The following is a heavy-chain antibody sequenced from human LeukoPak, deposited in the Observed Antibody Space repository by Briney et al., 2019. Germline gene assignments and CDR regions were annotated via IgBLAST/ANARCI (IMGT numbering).Heavy chain of an antibody. D-gene: IGHD3-3*01. CDR3: ARDTTRITIFGVVIENELGFDP. Sequence: ASVKVSCKASGYTFTSYGISWVRQAPGQGLEWMGWISAYNGNTNYAQKLQGRVTMTTDTSTSTAYMELRSLRSDDTAVYYCARDTTRITIFGVVIENELGFDPWGQGTLVTVSS. CDR1: GYTFTSYG. CDR2: ISAYNGNT. J-gene: IGHJ5*02. V-gene: IGHV1-18*01.